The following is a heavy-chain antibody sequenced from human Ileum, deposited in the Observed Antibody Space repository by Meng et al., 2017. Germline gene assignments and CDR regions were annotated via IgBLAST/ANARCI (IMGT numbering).Heavy chain of an antibody. Sequence: GESLKISCAASGFTFSSYSMNWVRQAPGKGLEWVSSISSSSYIDYADSVKGRFTISRDNAKISLYLQMNSLRAEDTAVYYCARGWDHDAFDIWGQGTMVTVSS. D-gene: IGHD1-26*01. CDR2: ISSSSYI. V-gene: IGHV3-21*01. CDR3: ARGWDHDAFDI. J-gene: IGHJ3*02. CDR1: GFTFSSYS.